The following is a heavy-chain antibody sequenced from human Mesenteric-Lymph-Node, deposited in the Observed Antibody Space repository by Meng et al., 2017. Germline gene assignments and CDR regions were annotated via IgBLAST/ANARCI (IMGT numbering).Heavy chain of an antibody. CDR2: IYTSGST. J-gene: IGHJ4*02. Sequence: SETLSLTCTVSGGSISSGSYYWSWIRQPAGKGLEWIGRIYTSGSTNYNPSLKSRVTISVDTSKNQFSLKLSSVPAADTAVYYCAREVGDWLLQYYFDYWGQGTLVTVSS. CDR3: AREVGDWLLQYYFDY. V-gene: IGHV4-61*02. CDR1: GGSISSGSYY. D-gene: IGHD3-9*01.